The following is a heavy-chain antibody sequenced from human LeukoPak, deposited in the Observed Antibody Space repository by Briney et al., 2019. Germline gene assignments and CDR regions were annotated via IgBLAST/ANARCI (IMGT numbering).Heavy chain of an antibody. CDR1: GFTFSTYS. V-gene: IGHV3-23*01. J-gene: IGHJ4*02. CDR2: IFGSGGTT. D-gene: IGHD5-12*01. CDR3: AKDQRPDSGYDIDY. Sequence: GGSLRLSCAASGFTFSTYSMSWVRQAPRKGLEWVSVIFGSGGTTYYADSVKGRFTISRDNSKNTLYLQMHSLRAEDTAVYYCAKDQRPDSGYDIDYWGQGTLVTVSS.